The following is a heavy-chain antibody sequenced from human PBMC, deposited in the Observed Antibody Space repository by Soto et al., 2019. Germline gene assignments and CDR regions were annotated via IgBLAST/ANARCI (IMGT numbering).Heavy chain of an antibody. CDR2: IDKVGTDS. D-gene: IGHD3-10*01. V-gene: IGHV3-74*01. CDR3: ARGWFGPDV. CDR1: EFTLSGRS. Sequence: EVQLVESGGGLVQPGGSLRLSCAASEFTLSGRSGHWVRQAPGMGLVWVSGIDKVGTDSTYADSVKGRFTSSRDNAKNTVYLQMNSLRVEDTSVYYCARGWFGPDVWGKGTTVTVSS. J-gene: IGHJ6*03.